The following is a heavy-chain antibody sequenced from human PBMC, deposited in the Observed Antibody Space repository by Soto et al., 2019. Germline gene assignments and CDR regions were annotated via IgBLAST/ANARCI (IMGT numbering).Heavy chain of an antibody. J-gene: IGHJ4*02. V-gene: IGHV1-18*01. Sequence: QVQLVQSGAEVKKPGASVKVSCKASGYTFTTYGISWVRQAPGQGLAWVGWISAYSGNTKYAQKLQGRVTVTTDTSTSTAYMEVRSLRSDYTAVYYCARGRYGDYWGQGTLVTTSS. CDR1: GYTFTTYG. D-gene: IGHD4-17*01. CDR2: ISAYSGNT. CDR3: ARGRYGDY.